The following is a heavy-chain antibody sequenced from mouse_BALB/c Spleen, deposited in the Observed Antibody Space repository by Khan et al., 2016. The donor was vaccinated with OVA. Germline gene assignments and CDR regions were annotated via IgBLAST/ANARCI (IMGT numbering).Heavy chain of an antibody. CDR2: VNPNNGGT. CDR1: GYSLSGYY. Sequence: EVELVESGPDLVKPGASVKISCKASGYSLSGYYIHWVKQSHGKSLEWMGLVNPNNGGTSYNQKIRGETILTVDKSSNTAYMELRSLTSECAAVYSCAICHGYMDVWGAGTTVTVSS. D-gene: IGHD6-1*01. CDR3: AICHGYMDV. V-gene: IGHV1-18*01. J-gene: IGHJ1*01.